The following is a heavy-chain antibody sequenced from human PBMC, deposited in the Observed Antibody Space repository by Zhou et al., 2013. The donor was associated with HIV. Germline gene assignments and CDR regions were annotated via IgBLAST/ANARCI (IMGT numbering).Heavy chain of an antibody. CDR3: ARLVRLGSYRSPSDY. Sequence: EVQLVQSGAEVKKPGESLKISCKASGYSFASFWIVWVRQMPGKDLEWMGIIYPGDSDTRYNPSFQGQVTISVDKSISTAYLQWSSLKASDTAMYYCARLVRLGSYRSPSDYWGQGTLVTVSS. CDR2: IYPGDSDT. J-gene: IGHJ4*02. CDR1: GYSFASFW. D-gene: IGHD3-16*02. V-gene: IGHV5-51*01.